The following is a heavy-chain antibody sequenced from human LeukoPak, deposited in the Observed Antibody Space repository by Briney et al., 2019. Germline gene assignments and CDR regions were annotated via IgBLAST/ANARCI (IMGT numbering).Heavy chain of an antibody. D-gene: IGHD6-13*01. CDR3: ARAYSSSWYVPINWFDP. Sequence: SETLSLTCTVSDGSISSYYWSWIRQPAGKGLEWIGRIYSSGSTNYNPSLKSRVTMSVDTSKNQFSLKLSSVTAADTAVYYCARAYSSSWYVPINWFDPWGQGTLVTVSS. CDR2: IYSSGST. V-gene: IGHV4-4*07. J-gene: IGHJ5*02. CDR1: DGSISSYY.